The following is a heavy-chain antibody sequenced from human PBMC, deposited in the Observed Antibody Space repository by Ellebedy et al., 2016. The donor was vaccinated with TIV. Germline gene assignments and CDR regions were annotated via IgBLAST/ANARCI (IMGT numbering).Heavy chain of an antibody. V-gene: IGHV3-30*18. D-gene: IGHD2-2*01. CDR2: ISHDANNK. CDR3: AKVPVGFCTTTPCFYLDY. Sequence: PGGSLRLSCAASGFTFDDYAMHWVRQAPGKGLEWVASISHDANNKYYADSVKGRFTISRDNSKNTLYLQMSSLRADDTAMYFCAKVPVGFCTTTPCFYLDYWGQGTRVTVSS. J-gene: IGHJ4*02. CDR1: GFTFDDYA.